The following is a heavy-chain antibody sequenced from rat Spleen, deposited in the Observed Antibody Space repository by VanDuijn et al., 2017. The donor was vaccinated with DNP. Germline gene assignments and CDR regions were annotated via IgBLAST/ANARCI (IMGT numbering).Heavy chain of an antibody. D-gene: IGHD4-3*01. CDR3: TRWGFMDA. CDR1: GFIFSNYD. CDR2: ISPSGDST. Sequence: EVQLVESGGGLVQPGRSLKLSCAASGFIFSNYDMAWVRQAPTKGLEWVASISPSGDSTYYRDSVKGRFTVSRDNAKRSLYLQMDSLRSEDTATYYCTRWGFMDAWGQGTSVTVSP. J-gene: IGHJ4*01. V-gene: IGHV5-25*01.